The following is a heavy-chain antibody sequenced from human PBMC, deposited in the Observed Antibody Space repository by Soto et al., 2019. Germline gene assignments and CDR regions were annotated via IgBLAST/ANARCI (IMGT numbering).Heavy chain of an antibody. J-gene: IGHJ6*02. CDR3: ASPPSYYYGSGSMDV. CDR2: IIPIFGTA. D-gene: IGHD3-10*01. V-gene: IGHV1-69*13. CDR1: GGTFSSYA. Sequence: PSVKVSCKASGGTFSSYAISWVRQAPGQGLEWMGGIIPIFGTANYAQKFQGRVTITADESTSTAYMELSSLRSEDTAVYYCASPPSYYYGSGSMDVWGQGTTVTVSS.